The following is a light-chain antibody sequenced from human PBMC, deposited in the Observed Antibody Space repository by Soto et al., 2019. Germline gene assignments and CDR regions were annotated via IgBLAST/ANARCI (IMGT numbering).Light chain of an antibody. V-gene: IGLV2-23*02. CDR2: EVS. J-gene: IGLJ2*01. CDR1: SSDVGSYNL. CDR3: CSYAVSSTSVV. Sequence: QSVLTQPASVSGSPGQSITISCTGTSSDVGSYNLVSWYQQHPGKAPKLMIYEVSKRPSGVSNRFSGSKSGNTASLTISGLQAEDEADYYCCSYAVSSTSVVFGGGTQLTVL.